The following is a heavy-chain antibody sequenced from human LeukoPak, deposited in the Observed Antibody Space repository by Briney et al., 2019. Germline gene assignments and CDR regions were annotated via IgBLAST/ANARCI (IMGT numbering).Heavy chain of an antibody. CDR1: GGSISSGSYY. CDR2: IYTSGST. CDR3: AREDTRYYYGSGSLTLDY. V-gene: IGHV4-61*02. Sequence: SEALSLTCTVSGGSISSGSYYWSWIRQPAGKGLEWIGRIYTSGSTNYNPSLKSRVTISVDTSKNQFSLKLSSVTAADTAVYYCAREDTRYYYGSGSLTLDYWGQGTLVTVSS. J-gene: IGHJ4*02. D-gene: IGHD3-10*01.